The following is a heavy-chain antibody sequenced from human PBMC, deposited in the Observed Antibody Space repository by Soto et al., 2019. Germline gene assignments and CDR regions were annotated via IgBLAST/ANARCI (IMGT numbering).Heavy chain of an antibody. Sequence: PSVKVSCKASGYTFTAYYMHWMRQAPGQGLEWMGVITPSGEATYYAQKFQGRLTMTWDTSTSTVHMELSSLRSEDTAFYYCVRDWGGYYFDYWGQGTLVTVSS. V-gene: IGHV1-46*01. CDR2: ITPSGEAT. CDR1: GYTFTAYY. CDR3: VRDWGGYYFDY. J-gene: IGHJ4*02. D-gene: IGHD3-16*01.